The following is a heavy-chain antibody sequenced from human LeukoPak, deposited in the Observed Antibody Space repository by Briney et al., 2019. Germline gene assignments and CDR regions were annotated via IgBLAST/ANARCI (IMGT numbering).Heavy chain of an antibody. CDR3: ARAGYTISSYRFDY. V-gene: IGHV4-4*07. J-gene: IGHJ4*02. CDR1: SGSINSYW. D-gene: IGHD3-16*02. CDR2: IYTTGMT. Sequence: SETLSLTCSVSSGSINSYWWSWIRQPAGKGLEFIGRIYTTGMTNCNPSLKSRVSMSVDTSKNQFSLELRSVTAADTAVYFCARAGYTISSYRFDYWGQGALVTVSS.